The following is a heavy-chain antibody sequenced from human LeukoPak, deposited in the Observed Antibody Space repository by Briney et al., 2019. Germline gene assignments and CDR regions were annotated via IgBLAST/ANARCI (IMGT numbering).Heavy chain of an antibody. CDR3: ARHGSGWLSGSWFDP. V-gene: IGHV4-4*02. CDR2: IYHSGST. J-gene: IGHJ5*02. D-gene: IGHD6-19*01. Sequence: EPSETLSLTCAVSGGSISSSNWWSWVRQPPGKGLEWIGEIYHSGSTNYNPSLKSRVTISVDTSKNQFSLKLSSVTAADTAVYYCARHGSGWLSGSWFDPWGQGTWSPSPQ. CDR1: GGSISSSNW.